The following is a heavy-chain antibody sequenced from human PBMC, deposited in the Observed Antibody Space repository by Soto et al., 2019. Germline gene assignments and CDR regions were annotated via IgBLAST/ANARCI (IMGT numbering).Heavy chain of an antibody. Sequence: GGSLRLSCAASGFTFSSYSMNWVRQAPGKGLEWVSSISSSSSYIYYADSVKGRFTISRDNAKNSLYLQMNSLRAEDTAVYYCARVGGAAAGWYFDYWGQGTLVTVSS. CDR2: ISSSSSYI. D-gene: IGHD6-13*01. V-gene: IGHV3-21*01. CDR1: GFTFSSYS. J-gene: IGHJ4*02. CDR3: ARVGGAAAGWYFDY.